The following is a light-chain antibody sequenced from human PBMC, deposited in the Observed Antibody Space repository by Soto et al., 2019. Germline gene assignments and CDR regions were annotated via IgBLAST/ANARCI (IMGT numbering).Light chain of an antibody. Sequence: QSALTQPPSASGTPGQRVTISCSGRRSNVGTNLVNWYQQLPGTAPKLLIYAHIQRPSEVPDRFSGSTSGTSASLAISGLQSEDEADYFCAVWDDGLNGYVFGTGTKVT. CDR1: RSNVGTNL. J-gene: IGLJ1*01. CDR3: AVWDDGLNGYV. V-gene: IGLV1-44*01. CDR2: AHI.